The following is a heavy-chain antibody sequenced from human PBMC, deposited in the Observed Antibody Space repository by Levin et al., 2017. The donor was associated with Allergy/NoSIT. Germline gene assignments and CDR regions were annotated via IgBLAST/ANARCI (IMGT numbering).Heavy chain of an antibody. Sequence: PGESLKISCKASGGTFSNYAISWVRQAPGQGLEWMGGIIPLFGTTNYAQKFQGRVTITADESTSTAYMELSSLRSEDTAVYYCANLESFYYYDSRGYYHIDYWGQGTLVTVSS. J-gene: IGHJ4*02. CDR1: GGTFSNYA. CDR3: ANLESFYYYDSRGYYHIDY. D-gene: IGHD3-22*01. V-gene: IGHV1-69*01. CDR2: IIPLFGTT.